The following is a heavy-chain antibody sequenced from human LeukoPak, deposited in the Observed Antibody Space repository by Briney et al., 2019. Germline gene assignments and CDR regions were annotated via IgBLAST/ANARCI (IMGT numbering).Heavy chain of an antibody. J-gene: IGHJ3*02. Sequence: ASAKVSCKASGYTFTGYYMHWVRQAPGQGLEWMGWINPNSGGTNYAQKFQGRVTMTRDTSISTAYMELSRLRSDDTAVYYCARDSKILRYFDWFRPDAFDIWGQGTMVTVSS. CDR2: INPNSGGT. D-gene: IGHD3-9*01. CDR1: GYTFTGYY. CDR3: ARDSKILRYFDWFRPDAFDI. V-gene: IGHV1-2*02.